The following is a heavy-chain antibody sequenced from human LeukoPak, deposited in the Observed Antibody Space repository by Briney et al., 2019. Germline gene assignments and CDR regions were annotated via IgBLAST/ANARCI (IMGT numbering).Heavy chain of an antibody. CDR2: ISYDGSNE. CDR3: ARINMMGFDY. D-gene: IGHD3-22*01. CDR1: GFTFSSYV. V-gene: IGHV3-30-3*01. Sequence: GGSLRLSCAASGFTFSSYVMHWVRQAPGKGLEWVAVISYDGSNEYHADSVKGRFTISRDNSKNTLYLQMNSLRAEDTAVYYCARINMMGFDYWGQGTLVTVSS. J-gene: IGHJ4*02.